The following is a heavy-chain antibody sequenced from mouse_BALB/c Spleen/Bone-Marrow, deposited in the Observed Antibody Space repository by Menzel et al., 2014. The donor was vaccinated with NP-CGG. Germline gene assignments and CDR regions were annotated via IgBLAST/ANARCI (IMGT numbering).Heavy chain of an antibody. J-gene: IGHJ2*01. CDR2: ISSGGNYT. CDR3: ARYYGSSYDY. D-gene: IGHD1-1*01. CDR1: GFTFSSYA. Sequence: EVQGVESGGGLVKPGGSLKLSCAASGFTFSSYAMSWVRQTPEKRLEWVATISSGGNYTYYPDSVKGRFTISRDNAKNALYLQMSILRSEDTAMYYYARYYGSSYDYWGQGTTLTVSS. V-gene: IGHV5-9-3*01.